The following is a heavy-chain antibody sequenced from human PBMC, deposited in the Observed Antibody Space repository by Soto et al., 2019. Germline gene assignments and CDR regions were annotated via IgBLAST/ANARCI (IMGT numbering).Heavy chain of an antibody. CDR1: GYSFTSYW. V-gene: IGHV5-51*01. J-gene: IGHJ4*01. Sequence: ESLKISCKTSGYSFTSYWIGWVRQMPGKGMEWMGNIYPYDSDTRYSPSFQGQVTISADTSITTAYLQWSGLRASDTAMYFCARHLVGSTRGNFDYWGQGTLVTVSS. CDR2: IYPYDSDT. D-gene: IGHD2-2*01. CDR3: ARHLVGSTRGNFDY.